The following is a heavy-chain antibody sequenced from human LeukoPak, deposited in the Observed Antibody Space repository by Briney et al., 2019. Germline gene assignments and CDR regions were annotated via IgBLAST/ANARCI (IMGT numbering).Heavy chain of an antibody. CDR2: INAEGSRT. V-gene: IGHV3-74*01. D-gene: IGHD1-14*01. CDR3: IRDQVEPSTPPFAP. Sequence: PSGGSLRLSCAASGITVSRYWMHWVRQAPGKGLVWLSRINAEGSRTTYADSVKGRFTIYRDTAKNKLYLQMNSLRAEDTAVYYCIRDQVEPSTPPFAPWGQGTLVSVSS. CDR1: GITVSRYW. J-gene: IGHJ5*02.